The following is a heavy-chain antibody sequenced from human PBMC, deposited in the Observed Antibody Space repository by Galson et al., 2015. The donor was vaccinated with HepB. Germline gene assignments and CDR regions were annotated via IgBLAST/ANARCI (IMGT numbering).Heavy chain of an antibody. J-gene: IGHJ4*02. CDR2: IIPIFGTA. CDR3: ASRIAVAGWVGY. Sequence: SVKVSCKASGGTFSSYAISWVRQAPGQGLEWMGGIIPIFGTANYAQKFQGRVTITADESTSTAYMELSSLRSEDTAVYYCASRIAVAGWVGYWGQGTLVTVSS. D-gene: IGHD6-19*01. V-gene: IGHV1-69*13. CDR1: GGTFSSYA.